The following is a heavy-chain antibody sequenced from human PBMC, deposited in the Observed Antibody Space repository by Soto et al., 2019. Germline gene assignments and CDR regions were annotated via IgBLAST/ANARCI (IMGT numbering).Heavy chain of an antibody. D-gene: IGHD3-9*01. Sequence: PSETLSLTCTVSGGSISSYYWSWIRQPPGKGLEWIGYIYYSGSTNYNPSLKSRVTISVDTSKNQFSLKLSSVTAADTAVYYCAVYDRYYYMDVWGKGTTVTVS. V-gene: IGHV4-59*08. CDR3: AVYDRYYYMDV. J-gene: IGHJ6*03. CDR2: IYYSGST. CDR1: GGSISSYY.